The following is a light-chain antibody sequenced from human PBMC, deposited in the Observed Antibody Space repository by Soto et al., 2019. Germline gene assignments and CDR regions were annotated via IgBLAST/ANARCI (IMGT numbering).Light chain of an antibody. V-gene: IGKV3-20*01. Sequence: EIVLTQSPGTLSLSPGERATLSCRASQSVSSNLAWYQQKPGQAPRLLIYGASTRATGIPARFSGSGSGTDFSLTVSRLEAEDFAVYYCQQYGSSPRTFGQGTKVDI. CDR1: QSVSSN. CDR2: GAS. J-gene: IGKJ1*01. CDR3: QQYGSSPRT.